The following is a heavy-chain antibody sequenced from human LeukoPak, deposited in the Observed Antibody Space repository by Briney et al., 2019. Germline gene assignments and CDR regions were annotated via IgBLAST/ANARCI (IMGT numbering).Heavy chain of an antibody. Sequence: LRLSCAASGFTFNSYGIHWVRQAPGKGLEWVAFIWYDGSNKYYADSVKGRFTISRDNSKNTLYLQMNSLRAEDTAVYYCARARTTRGFDYWGQGTLVTVSS. CDR3: ARARTTRGFDY. V-gene: IGHV3-33*01. CDR1: GFTFNSYG. J-gene: IGHJ4*02. CDR2: IWYDGSNK. D-gene: IGHD4-17*01.